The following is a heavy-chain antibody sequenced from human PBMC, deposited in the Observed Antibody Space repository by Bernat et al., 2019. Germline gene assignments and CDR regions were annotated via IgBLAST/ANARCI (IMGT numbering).Heavy chain of an antibody. Sequence: QVQLVESGGGVVQPGSSLRLSCAASGFTFSSYGMHWVRQAPGKGLEWVAVIPYDGNNKCYADSVKGRFTISRDNSKNTLYLQMNSLRAEDTAVYYCAKDRNYGDYGLAGSIDYWGQGTLVTVSS. V-gene: IGHV3-30*18. D-gene: IGHD4-17*01. J-gene: IGHJ4*01. CDR3: AKDRNYGDYGLAGSIDY. CDR1: GFTFSSYG. CDR2: IPYDGNNK.